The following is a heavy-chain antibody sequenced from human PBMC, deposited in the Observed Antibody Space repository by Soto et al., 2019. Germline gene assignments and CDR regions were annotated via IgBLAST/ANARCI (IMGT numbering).Heavy chain of an antibody. V-gene: IGHV4-4*02. Sequence: QVQLQESGPGLVKPSGTLALTCAVSGGSISSSNWWSWVRQPPGKGLEWIGEIYHSVSTNYNPSLKSRVTISVDKSKNQFSLKLSSVTAADTAVYYCASSNGDYVGAYNYGMDVWGQGTTVTVSS. CDR1: GGSISSSNW. CDR3: ASSNGDYVGAYNYGMDV. J-gene: IGHJ6*02. D-gene: IGHD4-17*01. CDR2: IYHSVST.